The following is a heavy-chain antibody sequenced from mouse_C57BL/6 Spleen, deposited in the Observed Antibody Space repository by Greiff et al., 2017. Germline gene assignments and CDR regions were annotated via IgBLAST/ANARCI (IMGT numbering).Heavy chain of an antibody. D-gene: IGHD1-1*01. Sequence: VQLQQSGPELVKPGASVKISCKASGYAFSSSWMNWVKQRPGKGLEWIGRIYPGAGDTNYNGKFKGTATLTADKSSSTAYMQLSSLTSEDSAVYFCAREGAHYYGSSHHYYAMDYWGQGTSVTVSS. CDR3: AREGAHYYGSSHHYYAMDY. J-gene: IGHJ4*01. V-gene: IGHV1-82*01. CDR1: GYAFSSSW. CDR2: IYPGAGDT.